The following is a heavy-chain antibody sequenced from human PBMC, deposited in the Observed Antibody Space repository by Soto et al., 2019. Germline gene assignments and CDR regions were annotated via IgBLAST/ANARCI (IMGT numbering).Heavy chain of an antibody. Sequence: SETLSLTCTVSGGSISSGDYYWSWIRQPPGKGLEWIGYIYYSGSTYYKTSLKSRVNISVDTSKNQFSLKLRSVTAADTAVYYCAKEIRGRTAAAVYNWFDPWGQGILVTVSS. V-gene: IGHV4-30-4*01. CDR2: IYYSGST. CDR3: AKEIRGRTAAAVYNWFDP. J-gene: IGHJ5*02. D-gene: IGHD6-13*01. CDR1: GGSISSGDYY.